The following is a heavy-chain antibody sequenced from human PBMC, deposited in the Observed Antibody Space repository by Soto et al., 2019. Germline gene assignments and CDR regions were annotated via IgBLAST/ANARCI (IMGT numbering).Heavy chain of an antibody. J-gene: IGHJ4*02. D-gene: IGHD1-1*01. Sequence: TLSLTCTVSGGSISSSSYYWGWIRQPPGKGLEWIGSIYYSGSTYYNPSLKSRVTISVDTSKNQFSLKLSSVTAADTAVYYCASRISGTYDYWGQGTLVTVSS. V-gene: IGHV4-39*01. CDR2: IYYSGST. CDR1: GGSISSSSYY. CDR3: ASRISGTYDY.